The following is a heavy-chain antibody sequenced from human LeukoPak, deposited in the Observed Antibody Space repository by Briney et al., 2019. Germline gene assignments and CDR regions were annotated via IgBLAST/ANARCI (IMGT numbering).Heavy chain of an antibody. CDR1: GGSISSYF. J-gene: IGHJ6*03. Sequence: SETLPLTCTVSGGSISSYFWTWIRQPAGKGLEWIGRIYSNGITNYNPSLKSRVTMSIDTSKKEFSLKLSSVTAADTAIYYCASSSNFYYYYMDVWGKGTTVTVSS. CDR2: IYSNGIT. V-gene: IGHV4-4*07. CDR3: ASSSNFYYYYMDV.